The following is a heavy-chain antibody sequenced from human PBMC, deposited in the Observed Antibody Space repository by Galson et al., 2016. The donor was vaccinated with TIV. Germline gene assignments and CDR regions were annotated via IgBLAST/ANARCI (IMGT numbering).Heavy chain of an antibody. CDR1: YW. CDR2: IDPEDSYT. D-gene: IGHD4-17*01. V-gene: IGHV5-10-1*01. Sequence: YWIIWVRQVPGKGLEWVGRIDPEDSYTEYISSFQGHVTISSDQPIATSYLQWGSLTASDTAMYYCARPHYRDGDYWGLGTLVTVSS. J-gene: IGHJ4*02. CDR3: ARPHYRDGDY.